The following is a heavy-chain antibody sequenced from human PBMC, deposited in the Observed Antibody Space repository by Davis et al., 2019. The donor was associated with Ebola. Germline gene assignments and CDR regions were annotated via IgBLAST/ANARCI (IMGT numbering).Heavy chain of an antibody. Sequence: GESLKISCKGSGYSFTSYWIGWVRQMPGKGLEWMGIIYPGDSDTRYSPSFQGQVTISADNSISTAYLQWSSRKASDNAMYYCARSYSSSWYWFDPWGQGTLVTVSS. CDR2: IYPGDSDT. CDR3: ARSYSSSWYWFDP. V-gene: IGHV5-51*01. CDR1: GYSFTSYW. J-gene: IGHJ5*02. D-gene: IGHD6-13*01.